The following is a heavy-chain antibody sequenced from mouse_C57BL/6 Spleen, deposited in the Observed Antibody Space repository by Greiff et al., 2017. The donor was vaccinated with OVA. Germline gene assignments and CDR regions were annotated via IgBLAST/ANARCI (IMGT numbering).Heavy chain of an antibody. CDR1: GFSLTSYG. CDR3: AITGVWARWCAD. V-gene: IGHV2-3*01. J-gene: IGHJ3*01. CDR2: IWGDGST. D-gene: IGHD2-10*02. Sequence: VHLVESGPGLVAPSQRLSITCTVSGFSLTSYGVSWVRQPPGKGLEWLGVIWGDGSTNYHSALISRLSISKDNSKSQVFLKRNSLQTDDTATYYCAITGVWARWCADWGQGTLVTVSA.